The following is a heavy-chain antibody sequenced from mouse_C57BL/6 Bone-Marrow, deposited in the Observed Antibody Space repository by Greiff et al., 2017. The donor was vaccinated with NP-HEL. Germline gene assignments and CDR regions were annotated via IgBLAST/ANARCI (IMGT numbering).Heavy chain of an antibody. V-gene: IGHV1-80*01. CDR3: AGIYYYGSWYFDV. J-gene: IGHJ1*03. D-gene: IGHD1-1*01. CDR2: IYPGDGDT. CDR1: GYAFSSYW. Sequence: VKLMESGAELVKPGASVKISCKASGYAFSSYWMNWVKQRPGKGLEWIGQIYPGDGDTNYNGKFKGKATLTADKSSSTAYMQLSSLTSEDSAVYFCAGIYYYGSWYFDVWGTGTTVTVSS.